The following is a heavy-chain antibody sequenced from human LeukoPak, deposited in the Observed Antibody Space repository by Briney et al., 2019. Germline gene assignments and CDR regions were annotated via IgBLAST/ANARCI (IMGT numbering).Heavy chain of an antibody. J-gene: IGHJ4*02. CDR3: AKGSRGSYDY. D-gene: IGHD1-26*01. CDR2: IIDSGINT. CDR1: GFIFNSYA. Sequence: PGGSLRLSCAASGFIFNSYAMTWVRQAPEKGLEWVSSIIDSGINTYYGDSVKGRFTISRDNSKNTLYLQMNSLRAEDTAVYYCAKGSRGSYDYWGQGTLVTVSS. V-gene: IGHV3-23*01.